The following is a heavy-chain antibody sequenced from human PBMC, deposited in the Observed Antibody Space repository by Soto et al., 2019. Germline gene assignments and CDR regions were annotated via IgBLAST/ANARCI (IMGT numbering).Heavy chain of an antibody. CDR1: GGSVSSVKYF. D-gene: IGHD7-27*01. V-gene: IGHV4-61*01. Sequence: ASETLSLTCNVSGGSVSSVKYFWSWIRQPPGKGLEWIAYIYNNGNTNYNPSLKSRATISVDTSKNQCSLELTSVTAAESAVYFCARTVMPVGNLAAFDHWGQGVLVTVSS. CDR3: ARTVMPVGNLAAFDH. J-gene: IGHJ4*02. CDR2: IYNNGNT.